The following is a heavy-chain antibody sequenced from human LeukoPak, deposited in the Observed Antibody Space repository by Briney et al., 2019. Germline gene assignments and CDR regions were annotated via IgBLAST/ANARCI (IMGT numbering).Heavy chain of an antibody. Sequence: GGSLRLSCAASGFTFSSYGMNWVRQAPGKGLEWVSAISGSGGSTYYADSVKGRFTISRDNSKNTLYLQMGSLRAEDMAVYYCARGQGNYDILTGYRLRDDAFDIWGQGTMVTVSS. V-gene: IGHV3-23*01. J-gene: IGHJ3*02. D-gene: IGHD3-9*01. CDR1: GFTFSSYG. CDR3: ARGQGNYDILTGYRLRDDAFDI. CDR2: ISGSGGST.